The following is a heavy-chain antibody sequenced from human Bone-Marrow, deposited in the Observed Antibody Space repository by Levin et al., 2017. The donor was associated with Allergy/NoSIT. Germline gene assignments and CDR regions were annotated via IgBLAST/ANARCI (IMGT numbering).Heavy chain of an antibody. V-gene: IGHV3-21*01. Sequence: PGGSLRLSCAASGFTFMSYRINWVRQAPGKGLEWVSSISSSSSYIHYADSVKGRFTISRDNAKNSLYLQMNSLRAEDTAVYYCARAYSNSSWYGGEGMDVWGQGTTVTVSS. CDR3: ARAYSNSSWYGGEGMDV. D-gene: IGHD6-6*01. J-gene: IGHJ6*02. CDR1: GFTFMSYR. CDR2: ISSSSSYI.